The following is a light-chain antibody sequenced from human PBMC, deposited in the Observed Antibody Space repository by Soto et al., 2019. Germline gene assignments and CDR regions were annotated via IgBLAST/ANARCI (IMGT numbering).Light chain of an antibody. CDR2: GAS. V-gene: IGKV3-20*01. Sequence: EIVLTQSPGTLSLSPGERATLSCRASQSVNSNYLAWYQQKPGQAPRLLIYGASSRATGVPDRFTGSGSGTDFTLIINRLDPEDFAVYSCQQYDTSPPVTFGPGSKVDIK. CDR1: QSVNSNY. J-gene: IGKJ3*01. CDR3: QQYDTSPPVT.